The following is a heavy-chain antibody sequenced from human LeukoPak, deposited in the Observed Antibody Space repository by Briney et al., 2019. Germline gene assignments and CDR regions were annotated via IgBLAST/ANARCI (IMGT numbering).Heavy chain of an antibody. CDR2: ISSSGRTI. D-gene: IGHD3-10*01. J-gene: IGHJ4*02. CDR1: GFTVSSNH. Sequence: GGSLRLSCAASGFTVSSNHMSWIRQAPGKGLEWVSGISSSGRTIYYADSVKGRFTISRDNAKNSLSLQMNSLRAEDTAVYYCARDRWFGESLPAHFDYWGQGTLVTVSS. V-gene: IGHV3-11*04. CDR3: ARDRWFGESLPAHFDY.